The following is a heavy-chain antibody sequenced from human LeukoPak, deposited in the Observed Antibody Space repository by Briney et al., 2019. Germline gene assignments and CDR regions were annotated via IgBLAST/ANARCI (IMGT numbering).Heavy chain of an antibody. CDR1: GFTFSSYA. D-gene: IGHD2-2*01. CDR2: ISSSADST. Sequence: GGSLRLSCEASGFTFSSYAMSWVRQAPGKGLAWVSVISSSADSTYYADSVKGRFTISRDNSKNTLYLQMNNLRAEDTAVYYCANPFSTPRSNYYIDVWGKGTTVTVSS. J-gene: IGHJ6*03. V-gene: IGHV3-23*01. CDR3: ANPFSTPRSNYYIDV.